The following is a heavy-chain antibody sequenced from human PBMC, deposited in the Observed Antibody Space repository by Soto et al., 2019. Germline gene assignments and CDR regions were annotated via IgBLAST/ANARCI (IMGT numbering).Heavy chain of an antibody. Sequence: GGSLRLSCAASGFTFSSSGMHWVRQAPGKGLEWVAVISYDGSNKFYADSVKGRLTISRDNFRNTLYLQMNSLRAEDTAVYYCAKEFHSWNYFDYWGQGTLVTVSS. CDR3: AKEFHSWNYFDY. V-gene: IGHV3-30*18. CDR2: ISYDGSNK. CDR1: GFTFSSSG. J-gene: IGHJ4*02. D-gene: IGHD1-20*01.